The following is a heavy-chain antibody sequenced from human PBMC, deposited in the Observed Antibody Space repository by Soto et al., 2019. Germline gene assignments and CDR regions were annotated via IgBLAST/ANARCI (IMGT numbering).Heavy chain of an antibody. D-gene: IGHD3-10*01. CDR2: NYYSGST. CDR1: GCSISSGDYY. J-gene: IGHJ5*02. V-gene: IGHV4-30-4*01. Sequence: QVQLQESGPGLVNPSQTLSLTCTVSGCSISSGDYYWSWIRQPPGKGLEWIGYNYYSGSTYYNPHLKIRVTISVDTTNNHFFLKLSSVTDADTAVYYCARSQWFGEFPRISNGFDPRSQGTLVTDSS. CDR3: ARSQWFGEFPRISNGFDP.